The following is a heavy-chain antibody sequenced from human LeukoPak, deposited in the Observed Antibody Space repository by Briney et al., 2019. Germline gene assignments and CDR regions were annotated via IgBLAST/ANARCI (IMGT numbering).Heavy chain of an antibody. D-gene: IGHD6-19*01. CDR1: GGSISSSSYS. J-gene: IGHJ4*02. Sequence: SETLSLTCSLSGGSISSSSYSWGWIRQPPGQGLEWSGSISYSGNTYYNPSLKSRLTISVDTSKNQFSLKLSSVTAADTTVYYCASIAVAGHRYFGSWGQGTLVTVSS. CDR3: ASIAVAGHRYFGS. CDR2: ISYSGNT. V-gene: IGHV4-39*01.